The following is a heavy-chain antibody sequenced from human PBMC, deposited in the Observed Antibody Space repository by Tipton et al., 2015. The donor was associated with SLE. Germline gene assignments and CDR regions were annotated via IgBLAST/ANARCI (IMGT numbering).Heavy chain of an antibody. CDR3: AGGRGHDAFDI. J-gene: IGHJ3*02. V-gene: IGHV3-64*01. CDR2: ISSNGGST. Sequence: SLRLSCAASGFTFSSYAMHWVRQAPGKGLEYVSAISSNGGSTYYANSVKGRFTISRDNSKNTLYLQMGSLRAEDMAVYYCAGGRGHDAFDIWGQGTMVTVSS. D-gene: IGHD2-15*01. CDR1: GFTFSSYA.